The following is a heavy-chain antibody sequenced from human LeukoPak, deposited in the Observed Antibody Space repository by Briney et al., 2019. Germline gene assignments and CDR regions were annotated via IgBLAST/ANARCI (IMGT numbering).Heavy chain of an antibody. V-gene: IGHV3-23*01. J-gene: IGHJ4*02. CDR1: GFTFSSYA. CDR3: AKGAGYSSSWNFDY. CDR2: ISGRGDST. D-gene: IGHD6-13*01. Sequence: PGGSLRLSCAASGFTFSSYAMSWVRQAPGKGLEWVSTISGRGDSTYYADSVKGRFTISRDNSKNTLYLQMNSLRLEDTAGYYCAKGAGYSSSWNFDYWGQGTLVTVSS.